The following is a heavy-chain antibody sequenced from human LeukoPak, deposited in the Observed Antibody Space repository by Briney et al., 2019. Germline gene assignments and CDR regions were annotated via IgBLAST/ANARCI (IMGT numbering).Heavy chain of an antibody. CDR3: TSADYRAFQGIDY. CDR1: GFTFSGSA. J-gene: IGHJ4*02. Sequence: GGSLKLSCAASGFTFSGSAMHWVRQASGKGLEWVSRIRSKANSYATAYAASVKGRFTISRDDSKNTAYLQMNSLKTEDTAVYYCTSADYRAFQGIDYWGQGTLVTVSS. V-gene: IGHV3-73*01. D-gene: IGHD4-11*01. CDR2: IRSKANSYAT.